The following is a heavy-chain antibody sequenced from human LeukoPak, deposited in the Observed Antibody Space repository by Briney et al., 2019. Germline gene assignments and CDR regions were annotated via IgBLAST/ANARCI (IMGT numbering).Heavy chain of an antibody. CDR1: GYTFTGYY. CDR2: INPNSGGT. CDR3: ARDLSVIVVGLYESHFDY. V-gene: IGHV1-2*02. D-gene: IGHD3-22*01. J-gene: IGHJ4*02. Sequence: ASVKVSCKASGYTFTGYYMHWVRQAPGQGLEWMGWINPNSGGTNYAQKFQGRVTMTRDTSISTAYMEPSRLRSDDTAVYYCARDLSVIVVGLYESHFDYWGQGTLVTVSS.